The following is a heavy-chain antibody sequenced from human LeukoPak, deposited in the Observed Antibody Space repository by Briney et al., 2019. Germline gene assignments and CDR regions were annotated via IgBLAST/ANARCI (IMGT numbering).Heavy chain of an antibody. CDR1: GGSISSSHYN. CDR3: AKLRVSMTTTSDFDY. J-gene: IGHJ4*02. D-gene: IGHD4-17*01. Sequence: ESSETLSLTFTVSGGSISSSHYNWGWIRQPPGKGLEWIGSIYSGGSTYYNPSLKSRVTTSVDTSRNQFPLKLNSVTAADTAVYYCAKLRVSMTTTSDFDYWGQGTLVTVSS. V-gene: IGHV4-39*01. CDR2: IYSGGST.